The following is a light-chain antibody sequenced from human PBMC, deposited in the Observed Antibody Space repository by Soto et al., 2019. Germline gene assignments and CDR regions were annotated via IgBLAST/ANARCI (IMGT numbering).Light chain of an antibody. Sequence: QSVLTQPASVSAAPGQQVTISCSGSSSNIGNNYVSWYQQLPGTAPKLLIYDNNKRPSGIPDRFSGSKSGTSATLGITGLQTGDEADYYSGTWDRSLNTVMFGGGTKVTVL. CDR2: DNN. CDR3: GTWDRSLNTVM. J-gene: IGLJ3*02. CDR1: SSNIGNNY. V-gene: IGLV1-51*01.